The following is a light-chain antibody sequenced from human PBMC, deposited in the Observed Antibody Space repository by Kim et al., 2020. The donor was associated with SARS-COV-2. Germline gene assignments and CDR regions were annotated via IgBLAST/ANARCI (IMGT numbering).Light chain of an antibody. CDR1: QSFSNS. V-gene: IGKV3-15*01. J-gene: IGKJ4*01. CDR2: AAS. Sequence: EIVMTQSPATLSVSPGETATLSCRASQSFSNSLAWYQHKPGQAPRLLIYAASNRASGVPARFRGGGSGTEFTLTISSLQSEDFAVYYCQQFNKWPLTFGGGTKLEIK. CDR3: QQFNKWPLT.